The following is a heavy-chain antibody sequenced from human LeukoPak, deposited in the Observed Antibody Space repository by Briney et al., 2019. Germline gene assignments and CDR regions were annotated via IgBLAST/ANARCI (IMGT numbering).Heavy chain of an antibody. J-gene: IGHJ4*02. D-gene: IGHD5-12*01. CDR1: GYTFTDYY. Sequence: ASVKVSCKASGYTFTDYYMHWVRQAPGQGLEWMGWINPNSGGTNYAQKFQGRVTMTRDTSISTAYMELSRLRSDDTAVYYCARGRRGYSGYDSIINYGDYQLDYWGQGTLVTVSS. CDR2: INPNSGGT. V-gene: IGHV1-2*02. CDR3: ARGRRGYSGYDSIINYGDYQLDY.